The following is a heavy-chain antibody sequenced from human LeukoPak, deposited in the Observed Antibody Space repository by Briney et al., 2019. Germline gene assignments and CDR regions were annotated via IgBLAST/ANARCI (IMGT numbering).Heavy chain of an antibody. J-gene: IGHJ5*02. CDR1: GGSINSSSYY. V-gene: IGHV4-39*07. CDR2: IYYSGST. Sequence: SETLSLTCTVSGGSINSSSYYWGWIRQPPGKGLEWIGSIYYSGSTYYNPSLKSQVTISVETSKNQFSLKLSSVTAADTAVYYCARARGTADRPRWFDPWGRGTLVTVSS. D-gene: IGHD6-6*01. CDR3: ARARGTADRPRWFDP.